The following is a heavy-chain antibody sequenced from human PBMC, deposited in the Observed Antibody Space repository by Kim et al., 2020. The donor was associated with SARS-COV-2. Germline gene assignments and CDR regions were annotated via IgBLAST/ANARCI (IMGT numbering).Heavy chain of an antibody. Sequence: ASVKVSCKASGYTFTGYYMHWVRQAPGQGLEWMGRINPNSGGTNYAQKFQGRVTMTRDTSISTAYMELSRLRSDGTAVYYCARDLPPEVTIFGVVIREYYFDYWGQGTPVNVSS. CDR2: INPNSGGT. CDR3: ARDLPPEVTIFGVVIREYYFDY. V-gene: IGHV1-2*06. D-gene: IGHD3-3*01. J-gene: IGHJ4*02. CDR1: GYTFTGYY.